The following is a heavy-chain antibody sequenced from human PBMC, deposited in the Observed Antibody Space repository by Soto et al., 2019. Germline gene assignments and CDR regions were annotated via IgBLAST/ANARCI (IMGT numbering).Heavy chain of an antibody. V-gene: IGHV1-18*01. D-gene: IGHD3-10*01. Sequence: ASVKVSCKASGYTFTIYGISWVRQAPGQGLEWMGWISAYNGNTNYAQKLQGRVTMTTDTSTSTAYMELRSLRSDDTAVYYCARDYSQYYYGSGSYSQTVIPFDYWGQGTLVTVSS. CDR2: ISAYNGNT. J-gene: IGHJ4*02. CDR1: GYTFTIYG. CDR3: ARDYSQYYYGSGSYSQTVIPFDY.